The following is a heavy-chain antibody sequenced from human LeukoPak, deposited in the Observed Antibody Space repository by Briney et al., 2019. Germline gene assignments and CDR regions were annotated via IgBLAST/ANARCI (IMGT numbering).Heavy chain of an antibody. CDR2: ISGNSGNI. CDR1: GFTFSNYA. Sequence: GGSLRLSCATSGFTFSNYAMSWVRQAPGKGLEWVSGISGNSGNIDYADSVKGRFTSSRDNSKNILYLQMNSLRADDTAIYYCAKCAYYDFWRGYTLDSWGQGTLVTVSS. V-gene: IGHV3-23*01. CDR3: AKCAYYDFWRGYTLDS. J-gene: IGHJ5*01. D-gene: IGHD3-3*01.